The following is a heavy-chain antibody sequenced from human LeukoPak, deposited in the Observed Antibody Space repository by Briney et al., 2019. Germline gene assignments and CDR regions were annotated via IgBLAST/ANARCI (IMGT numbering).Heavy chain of an antibody. CDR1: GDSVSSNSAA. D-gene: IGHD6-6*01. V-gene: IGHV6-1*01. Sequence: SQTLSLTCAISGDSVSSNSAAWTWVRQSPSSGLEWLGSTYYRSKWYNDHAVSVKSRITINPDTSKNQFSLQLNSVTPEDTAVYYCARRGPAGSSSSGMDVWGQGTTGTVSS. CDR3: ARRGPAGSSSSGMDV. CDR2: TYYRSKWYN. J-gene: IGHJ6*02.